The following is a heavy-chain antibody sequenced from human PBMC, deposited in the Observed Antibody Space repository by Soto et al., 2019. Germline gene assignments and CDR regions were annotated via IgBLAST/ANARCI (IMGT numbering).Heavy chain of an antibody. J-gene: IGHJ4*02. D-gene: IGHD5-12*01. CDR2: ISGSGGST. V-gene: IGHV3-23*01. CDR1: GFTFSSYA. CDR3: AKDLRGYDYPDY. Sequence: GGSLRLSCAASGFTFSSYALSWVRQAPGKGLEWVSAISGSGGSTYYADSVKGRFTISRDNSKNTLYLQMNSLRAEDTAVYYCAKDLRGYDYPDYWGQGTLVTVSS.